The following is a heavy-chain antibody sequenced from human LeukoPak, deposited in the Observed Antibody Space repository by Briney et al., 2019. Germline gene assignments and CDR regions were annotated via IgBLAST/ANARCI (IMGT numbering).Heavy chain of an antibody. CDR2: IKQDGSEK. J-gene: IGHJ3*02. Sequence: GGSRSLSCAASGFSFSSYWMGWVRQAPGKGLEWVANIKQDGSEKYYVDSVKGRFTISRDNAKNSLYLQMNSLRAEDTAVYYCARTGMATIITPNGAFEIWGQGTMVTVSS. CDR1: GFSFSSYW. D-gene: IGHD5-24*01. V-gene: IGHV3-7*01. CDR3: ARTGMATIITPNGAFEI.